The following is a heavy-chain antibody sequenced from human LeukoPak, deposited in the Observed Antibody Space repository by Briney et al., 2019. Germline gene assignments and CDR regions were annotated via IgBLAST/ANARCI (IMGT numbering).Heavy chain of an antibody. CDR3: ARGSAGISNNYFDY. J-gene: IGHJ4*02. V-gene: IGHV3-66*01. CDR1: VFTVSSNY. Sequence: GGSLRLSCAASVFTVSSNYMNWVRQAPGKGLEWVSVIYSGGITYYADSVKGRFTISRDNSKNTLNLQMNSLRAEDTAVYYCARGSAGISNNYFDYWGQGNLVTVSS. D-gene: IGHD6-13*01. CDR2: IYSGGIT.